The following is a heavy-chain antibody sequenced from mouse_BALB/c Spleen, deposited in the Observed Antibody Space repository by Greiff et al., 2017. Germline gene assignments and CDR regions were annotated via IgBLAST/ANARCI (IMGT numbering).Heavy chain of an antibody. J-gene: IGHJ2*01. CDR1: GFTFSSYA. CDR3: SRLRDYYGSSYFDY. V-gene: IGHV5-9-3*01. D-gene: IGHD1-1*01. Sequence: DVKLVESGGGLVKPGGSLKLSCAASGFTFSSYAMSWVRQTPEKRLEWVATISSGGSYTYYPDSVKGRFTISRDNAKNTLYLQMSSLRSEDTAMYYCSRLRDYYGSSYFDYWGQGTTLTVSS. CDR2: ISSGGSYT.